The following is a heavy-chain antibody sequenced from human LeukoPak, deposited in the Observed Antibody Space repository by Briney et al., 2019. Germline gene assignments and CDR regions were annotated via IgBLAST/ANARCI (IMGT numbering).Heavy chain of an antibody. CDR3: ARVTSSGYYYYYMDV. CDR2: INHSGST. CDR1: GGSFSGYY. J-gene: IGHJ6*03. V-gene: IGHV4-34*01. D-gene: IGHD3-22*01. Sequence: PSETLSLTCAVYGGSFSGYYWSWIRQPPGKGLEWIGEINHSGSTNYNPSLKSRVTISVDTSKNQFSLKLSSVTAADTAVHYCARVTSSGYYYYYMDVWGKGTTVTVSS.